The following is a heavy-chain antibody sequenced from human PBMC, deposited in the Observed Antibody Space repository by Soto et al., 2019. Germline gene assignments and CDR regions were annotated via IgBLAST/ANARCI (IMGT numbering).Heavy chain of an antibody. CDR2: ISSDGANK. J-gene: IGHJ4*02. CDR1: GFTFNSRSSHG. CDR3: VSWVSQHFDY. D-gene: IGHD2-8*01. Sequence: GGSLRLSCAIFGFTFNSRSSHGMSWVRQAPGKGPEWVSTISSDGANKHYAESVKGRFTISKDTSRNTVDLHMNSLGAEDTAMYFCVSWVSQHFDYWGQGILVTVSS. V-gene: IGHV3-23*01.